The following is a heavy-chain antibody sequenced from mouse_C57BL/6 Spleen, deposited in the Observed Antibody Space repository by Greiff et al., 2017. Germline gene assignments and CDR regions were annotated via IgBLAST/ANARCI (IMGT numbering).Heavy chain of an antibody. CDR3: AREDWDGGDY. Sequence: QVQLQQSGPELVKPGASVKISCKASGYAFSSSWMNWVKQRPGRGLEWIGRIYPGDGGTNYNGKFKGKATLTADKSSSTAYMQLSSLTSEDSAVYFCAREDWDGGDYWGQGTTVTVSS. CDR2: IYPGDGGT. J-gene: IGHJ2*01. CDR1: GYAFSSSW. D-gene: IGHD4-1*01. V-gene: IGHV1-82*01.